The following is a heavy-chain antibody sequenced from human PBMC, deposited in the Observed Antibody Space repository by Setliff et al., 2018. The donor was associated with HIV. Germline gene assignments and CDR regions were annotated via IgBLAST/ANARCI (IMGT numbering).Heavy chain of an antibody. V-gene: IGHV4-4*02. D-gene: IGHD2-15*01. CDR2: IYHSGSA. CDR1: GGSISCSNW. J-gene: IGHJ4*02. Sequence: PSETLSLTCAVSGGSISCSNWWSWVRQPPGKGLEWIGEIYHSGSANYNPSLRSRVTISLDTSTNQFSLRLNSVTAADTAPYFCVVYFGGNGGRGLWGQGTLVTVSS. CDR3: VVYFGGNGGRGL.